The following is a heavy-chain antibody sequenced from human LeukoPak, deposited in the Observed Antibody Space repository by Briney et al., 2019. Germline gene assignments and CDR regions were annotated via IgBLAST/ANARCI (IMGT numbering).Heavy chain of an antibody. J-gene: IGHJ4*02. Sequence: VASVNVSCKASGYSFISYDVYWVRQATGQGHEWTGWMNPNSGNTGYAQKFQGRVTMTRNTSISTAYMELSSLRSEDTAVYYCARVLTNHGGNAGLGYWGQGTLVTVSS. CDR3: ARVLTNHGGNAGLGY. CDR1: GYSFISYD. V-gene: IGHV1-8*01. D-gene: IGHD4-23*01. CDR2: MNPNSGNT.